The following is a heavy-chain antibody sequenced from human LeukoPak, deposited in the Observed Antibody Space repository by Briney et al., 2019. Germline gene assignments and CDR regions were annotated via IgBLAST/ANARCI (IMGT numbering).Heavy chain of an antibody. J-gene: IGHJ4*02. CDR2: INAGNGNT. V-gene: IGHV1-3*03. D-gene: IGHD6-13*01. Sequence: ASVKVSCKASGYTFTSYAMHWVRQAPGQRLEWMGWINAGNGNTKYSQEFQGRVTITRDTSASTAYMELSSLRSEDMAVYYCARRSSSWSAHIDSWGQGTLVTVSS. CDR1: GYTFTSYA. CDR3: ARRSSSWSAHIDS.